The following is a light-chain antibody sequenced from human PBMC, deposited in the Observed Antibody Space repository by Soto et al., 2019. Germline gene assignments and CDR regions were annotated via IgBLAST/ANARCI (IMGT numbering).Light chain of an antibody. V-gene: IGLV2-8*01. Sequence: QSPLTQPPSASGSPGQSVTISCTGTSSDVGGYNYVSWYQQHPGKAPKLMIYEVIKRPSGVPDRFSGSKSGNTASLTVSGLQAEDKADYYCSSYAGSNNLVFGGGTKLTVL. CDR3: SSYAGSNNLV. CDR2: EVI. CDR1: SSDVGGYNY. J-gene: IGLJ3*02.